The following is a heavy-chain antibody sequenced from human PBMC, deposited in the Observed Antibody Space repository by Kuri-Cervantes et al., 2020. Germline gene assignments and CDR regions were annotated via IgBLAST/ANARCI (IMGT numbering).Heavy chain of an antibody. J-gene: IGHJ3*02. CDR3: AHRRLYSSSSGGAFDI. V-gene: IGHV2-70*12. D-gene: IGHD6-6*01. CDR2: IDWDDDK. Sequence: SGPTLVKPTQTLTLTCTFSGFSLSTSGMRVSWIRQPPGKALEWLARIDWDDDKFYSTSLKTRLTISKDTSKNQVVLTMTNMDPVDTATYYCAHRRLYSSSSGGAFDIWGQGTMVTVSS. CDR1: GFSLSTSGMR.